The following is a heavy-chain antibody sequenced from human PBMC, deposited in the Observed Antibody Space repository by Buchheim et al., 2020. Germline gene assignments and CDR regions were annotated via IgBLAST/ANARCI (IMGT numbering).Heavy chain of an antibody. Sequence: QVQLQESGAVLVTPSQPLSLTCTVSGGSINSSPYYWSWIRQHPGKCLEWIGYISYRGSTAYNPSLKGRITISLDTSENQFSLRLSAVTAADTAGYHWARVSEYTTGYGGFDYWGQGTL. J-gene: IGHJ4*02. CDR1: GGSINSSPYY. CDR3: ARVSEYTTGYGGFDY. D-gene: IGHD4-23*01. V-gene: IGHV4-31*03. CDR2: ISYRGST.